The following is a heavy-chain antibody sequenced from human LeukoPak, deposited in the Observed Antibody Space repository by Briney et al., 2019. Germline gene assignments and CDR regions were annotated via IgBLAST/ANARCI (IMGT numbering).Heavy chain of an antibody. D-gene: IGHD6-19*01. CDR2: ISGSGGST. CDR1: GFTFSSYA. Sequence: PGGSLRLSCAASGFTFSSYAMSWVRQAPGKGLEWVSAISGSGGSTYYADSVKGRFTISRDNSKNTLYLQMNSLRAEDTAVYYCAKRVAVAGKPLYNWFDPWGQGTLVTVSS. CDR3: AKRVAVAGKPLYNWFDP. J-gene: IGHJ5*02. V-gene: IGHV3-23*01.